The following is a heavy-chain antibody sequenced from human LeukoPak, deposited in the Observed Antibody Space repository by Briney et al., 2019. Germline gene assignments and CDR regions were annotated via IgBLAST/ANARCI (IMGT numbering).Heavy chain of an antibody. J-gene: IGHJ4*02. V-gene: IGHV4-34*01. CDR2: INHSGST. Sequence: PSETLSLTCAVYGGSFSGYYWSWIRQPPGKGLEWIGEINHSGSTNYNPSLKSRVTISVDTSKNQFSLKLSSVTAADTAVYYCARRRAAAGPPFDYWGQGTLVTVSS. D-gene: IGHD6-25*01. CDR3: ARRRAAAGPPFDY. CDR1: GGSFSGYY.